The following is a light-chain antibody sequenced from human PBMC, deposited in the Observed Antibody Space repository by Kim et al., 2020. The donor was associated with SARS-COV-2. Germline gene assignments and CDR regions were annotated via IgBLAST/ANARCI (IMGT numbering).Light chain of an antibody. V-gene: IGKV3-15*01. CDR2: DAS. J-gene: IGKJ2*01. CDR3: QQYKNWPPMYT. CDR1: QSISSN. Sequence: MVVTQSPATLSVSPGERATLSCRASQSISSNLAWYQQKPGQAPRLLIYDASTRATGVPARFSGGGSGTEFTLTISSLQSEDFAVYYCQQYKNWPPMYTFGQGTKLEI.